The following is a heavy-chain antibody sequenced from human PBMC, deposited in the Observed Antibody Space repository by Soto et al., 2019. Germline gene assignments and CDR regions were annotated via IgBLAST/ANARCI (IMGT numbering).Heavy chain of an antibody. CDR2: MNRGGSS. CDR1: GESFNGFF. CDR3: ARRIPGYRHYMDV. Sequence: QVQLHQWGAGLLKPSETLSLTCSVYGESFNGFFWTWVRLPPGQGLEWIGEMNRGGSSNYTPSLKSRVTISVDASKNQFSLTLTSVTAADTGVYFCARRIPGYRHYMDVWGKGTTVTVSS. J-gene: IGHJ6*03. D-gene: IGHD3-16*02. V-gene: IGHV4-34*01.